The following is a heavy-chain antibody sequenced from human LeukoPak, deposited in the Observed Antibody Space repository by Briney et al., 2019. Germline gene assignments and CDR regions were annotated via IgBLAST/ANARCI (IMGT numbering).Heavy chain of an antibody. CDR1: GDRFTSYW. J-gene: IGHJ5*02. CDR2: IFPGDSDT. CDR3: ARRPLHSRNWLSP. Sequence: TPGESLKISCKGYGDRFTSYWVAWVRQMPGKGLEWMGIIFPGDSDTRYSPSIQGQVTISVDRSISTAYLQWSSLKASDTAIYYCARRPLHSRNWLSPWGQGTLDTVSS. V-gene: IGHV5-51*03.